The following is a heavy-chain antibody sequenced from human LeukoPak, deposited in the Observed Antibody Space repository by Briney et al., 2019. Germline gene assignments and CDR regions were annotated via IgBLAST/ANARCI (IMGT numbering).Heavy chain of an antibody. CDR1: GFTVSSNY. Sequence: GGSLRLSCAASGFTVSSNYMSWVRQAPGKGLEWVSVIYSGGSTYYADSVKGRFTISRDNSKNTLYLQMNSLRAEDTAVYYCARVLSSSWTEYYFDYWGQGTLVTVSS. CDR3: ARVLSSSWTEYYFDY. D-gene: IGHD6-13*01. CDR2: IYSGGST. J-gene: IGHJ4*02. V-gene: IGHV3-66*01.